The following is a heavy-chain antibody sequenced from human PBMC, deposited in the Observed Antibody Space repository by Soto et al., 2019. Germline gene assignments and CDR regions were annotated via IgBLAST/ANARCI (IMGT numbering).Heavy chain of an antibody. D-gene: IGHD3-22*01. CDR2: VYYSGST. V-gene: IGHV4-30-4*01. J-gene: IGHJ4*02. Sequence: QVLLEESGPGLVKPSQTLSLTCTVSGGSVSSGYHYWSWIRQPPGKGLEWIGYVYYSGSTYYNPSLGSRVTISIDTSKSQFSLKLNPVTASDAAVYFCATESSGSSPLHFDFWGQGALVSVSS. CDR1: GGSVSSGYHY. CDR3: ATESSGSSPLHFDF.